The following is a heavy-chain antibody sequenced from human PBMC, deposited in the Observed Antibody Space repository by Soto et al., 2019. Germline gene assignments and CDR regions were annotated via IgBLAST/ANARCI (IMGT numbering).Heavy chain of an antibody. CDR1: GFTFSSYG. Sequence: PGGSLRLSCAASGFTFSSYGMHWVRQAPGKGLEWVAVISYDGSNKYYADSVKGRFTISRDNSKNTLYLQMNSLRAEETAVYYSEKPGPASGGFDTWGQGTLVTVSS. D-gene: IGHD1-26*01. J-gene: IGHJ5*02. V-gene: IGHV3-30*18. CDR3: EKPGPASGGFDT. CDR2: ISYDGSNK.